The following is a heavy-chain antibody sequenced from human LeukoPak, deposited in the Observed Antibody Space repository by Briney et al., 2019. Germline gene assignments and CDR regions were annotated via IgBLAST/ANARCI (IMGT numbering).Heavy chain of an antibody. CDR1: GFTFSSYA. D-gene: IGHD3-22*01. CDR2: ISYDGSNK. J-gene: IGHJ3*02. Sequence: GRSLRLSCAASGFTFSSYAMYWVRQAPGKGLEWVGVISYDGSNKCYADSVKGRFTISRDNSKNTLYVQMSSLRAEDTAAYYCARDSVYDSSKGAFDIWGQGTMVTVSS. V-gene: IGHV3-30*04. CDR3: ARDSVYDSSKGAFDI.